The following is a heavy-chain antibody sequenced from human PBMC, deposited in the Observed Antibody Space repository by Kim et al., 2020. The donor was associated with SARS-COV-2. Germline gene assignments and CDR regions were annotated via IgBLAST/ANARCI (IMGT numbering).Heavy chain of an antibody. V-gene: IGHV3-53*01. CDR1: GFTVSSNY. D-gene: IGHD3-10*01. Sequence: GGSLRLSCAASGFTVSSNYMSWVRQAPGKGLEWVSVIYSGGSTYYADSVKGRFTISRDNSKNTLYLQMNSLRAEDTAVYYCARAGYYYGSGSYPNYYYYGMDVWGQGTTVTVSS. CDR3: ARAGYYYGSGSYPNYYYYGMDV. CDR2: IYSGGST. J-gene: IGHJ6*02.